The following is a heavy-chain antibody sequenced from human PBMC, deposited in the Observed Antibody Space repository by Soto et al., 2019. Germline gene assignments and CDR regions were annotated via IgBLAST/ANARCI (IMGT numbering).Heavy chain of an antibody. D-gene: IGHD4-4*01. CDR3: ARDSYMADY. V-gene: IGHV3-30-3*01. CDR2: ISYDGSNK. CDR1: GFTFSSYA. Sequence: GGSLRLSCAASGFTFSSYAMHWVRQAPGKGLEWVAVISYDGSNKYYADSVKGRFTISRDNAKNSLYLQMNSLRAEDTAVYYCARDSYMADYWGQGTLVTSPQ. J-gene: IGHJ4*02.